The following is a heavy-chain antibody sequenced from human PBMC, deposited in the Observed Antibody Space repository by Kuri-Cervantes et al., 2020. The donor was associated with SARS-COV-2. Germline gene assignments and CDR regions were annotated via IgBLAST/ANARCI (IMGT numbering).Heavy chain of an antibody. J-gene: IGHJ4*02. V-gene: IGHV3-30*02. CDR2: IRYDGSNK. CDR1: GFTFSSYG. Sequence: GSLRLSCAASGFTFSSYGMHWVRQAPGKGLEWVAFIRYDGSNKYYADSVKGRFTISRDNSKNTLYLQMNSLRAEDTAVYYCAKDGLRVVEEWLPFDYWGQGTLVTVSS. CDR3: AKDGLRVVEEWLPFDY. D-gene: IGHD3-3*01.